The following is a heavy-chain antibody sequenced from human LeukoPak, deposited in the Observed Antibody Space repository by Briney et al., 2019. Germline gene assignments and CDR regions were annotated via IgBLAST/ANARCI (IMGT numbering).Heavy chain of an antibody. D-gene: IGHD3-22*01. Sequence: SETLSLTCTVSGGSISSSSYYWGWIRQPPGKGLEWIGSIYYSGSTYYNPSLKSRVTISVDTFKNQFSLKLSSVTAADTAVYYCARKQYYYDSSGYSNWFGPWGQGTLVTVAS. CDR2: IYYSGST. J-gene: IGHJ5*02. CDR1: GGSISSSSYY. CDR3: ARKQYYYDSSGYSNWFGP. V-gene: IGHV4-39*01.